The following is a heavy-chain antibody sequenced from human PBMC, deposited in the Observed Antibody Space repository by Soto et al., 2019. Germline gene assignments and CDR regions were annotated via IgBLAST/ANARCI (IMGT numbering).Heavy chain of an antibody. J-gene: IGHJ4*02. D-gene: IGHD6-19*01. CDR2: ITGSGKTV. CDR3: ATKGYSSGWNYFDY. Sequence: GGSLRLSCEASVFNFNTYEMNWVRQAPGKGLEWISYITGSGKTVKYADSVKGRFTTSRDNAKNLVFLQLNSLRAEDTAVYYCATKGYSSGWNYFDYWGQGTLVTVSS. CDR1: VFNFNTYE. V-gene: IGHV3-48*03.